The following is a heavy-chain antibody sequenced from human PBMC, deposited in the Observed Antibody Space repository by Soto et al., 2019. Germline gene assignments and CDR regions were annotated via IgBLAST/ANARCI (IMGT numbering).Heavy chain of an antibody. CDR3: ARSHYDFWSGYYSYYYYGMDV. V-gene: IGHV3-30-3*01. D-gene: IGHD3-3*01. Sequence: QVQLVESGGGVVQPGRSLRLSCAAYRFTFSSYAMHWVRQAPGKGLEWVALISYDGSNKYYADSVKGRFTISRDNSKTTLYLPMNSLIPEDTAVYYCARSHYDFWSGYYSYYYYGMDVWGQGTTVTVSS. J-gene: IGHJ6*02. CDR1: RFTFSSYA. CDR2: ISYDGSNK.